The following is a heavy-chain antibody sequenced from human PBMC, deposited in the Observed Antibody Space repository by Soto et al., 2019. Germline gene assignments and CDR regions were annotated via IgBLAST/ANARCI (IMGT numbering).Heavy chain of an antibody. V-gene: IGHV3-23*01. CDR2: ISGSGGST. CDR3: AKRNQLPLYHWFDP. Sequence: PGGSLRLSCAASGFTVSSNYMSWVRQAPGKGLEWVSAISGSGGSTYYADSVKGRFTISRDNSKNTLYLQMNSLRAEDTAVYYCAKRNQLPLYHWFDPWGQGTLVTVSS. D-gene: IGHD2-2*01. CDR1: GFTVSSNY. J-gene: IGHJ5*02.